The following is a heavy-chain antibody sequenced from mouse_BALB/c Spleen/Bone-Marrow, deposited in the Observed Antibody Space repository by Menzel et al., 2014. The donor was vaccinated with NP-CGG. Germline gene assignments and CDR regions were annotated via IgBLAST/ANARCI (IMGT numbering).Heavy chain of an antibody. Sequence: VQLQQSGAELVKPGASVKLSCTASGFNIKDTYMHWVKQRPEQGLVWLGRIDPANGNTKYDPKFQGKATITADTSSNTAYLQLSSLTSEDTAVYYCANYYYGSSLFAYWGQGTLVTVSA. J-gene: IGHJ3*01. D-gene: IGHD1-1*01. CDR1: GFNIKDTY. V-gene: IGHV14-3*02. CDR3: ANYYYGSSLFAY. CDR2: IDPANGNT.